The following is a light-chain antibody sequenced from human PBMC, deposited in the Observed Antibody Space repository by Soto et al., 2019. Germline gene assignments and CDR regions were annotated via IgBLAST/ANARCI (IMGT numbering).Light chain of an antibody. CDR2: DVN. Sequence: QSALTQPASVSGSPGQSITISCTGTSSDVGGYNYVSWYQQHPGKGPKLLIYDVNNRPSGVSNRFSGSKSGNTASLTISGLQAEDEADYYCNSYTSSSTRVFGGGTKVTVL. CDR3: NSYTSSSTRV. CDR1: SSDVGGYNY. V-gene: IGLV2-14*03. J-gene: IGLJ2*01.